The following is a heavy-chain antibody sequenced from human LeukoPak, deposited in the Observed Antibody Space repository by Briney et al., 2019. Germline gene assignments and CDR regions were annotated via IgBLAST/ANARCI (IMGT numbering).Heavy chain of an antibody. CDR3: ARVRPHRMDTAGEFDY. CDR1: GGSISNYY. D-gene: IGHD3-16*01. J-gene: IGHJ4*02. Sequence: SETLSLTCTVSGGSISNYYWSWIRQPPGKGLEWIGYVFYSGSTNYNPSLRSRVTMSVDTSKNQFSLKLSSVTAADTAVYYCARVRPHRMDTAGEFDYWGQGTLVTVSS. CDR2: VFYSGST. V-gene: IGHV4-59*12.